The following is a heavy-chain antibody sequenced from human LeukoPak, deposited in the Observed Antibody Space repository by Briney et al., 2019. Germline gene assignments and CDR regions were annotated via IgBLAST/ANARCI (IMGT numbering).Heavy chain of an antibody. D-gene: IGHD2-21*01. CDR2: ISGSGGTT. CDR1: GFTFSSYA. J-gene: IGHJ4*02. CDR3: AKDSQVISTYYFDY. Sequence: GGSLRLSCAASGFTFSSYAMSWVRPAPGEGLEWVSAISGSGGTTYYPNSVKGRFTISRDNSKNTLYLQMNSLRAEDTAVYYCAKDSQVISTYYFDYWGQGTLVTVSS. V-gene: IGHV3-23*01.